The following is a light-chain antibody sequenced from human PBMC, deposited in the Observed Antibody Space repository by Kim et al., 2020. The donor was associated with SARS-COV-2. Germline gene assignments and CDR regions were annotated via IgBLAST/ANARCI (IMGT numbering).Light chain of an antibody. V-gene: IGKV3-20*01. CDR1: PSLSRTY. CDR2: GAS. J-gene: IGKJ1*01. CDR3: QQYDKAPRT. Sequence: SPGERATLSCPASPSLSRTYLAWYQQRPGQAPRLLIHGASSRATGIPDRFSGSGSGTDFTLTISRLEPEDFAVYYCQQYDKAPRTFGPGTKVEVK.